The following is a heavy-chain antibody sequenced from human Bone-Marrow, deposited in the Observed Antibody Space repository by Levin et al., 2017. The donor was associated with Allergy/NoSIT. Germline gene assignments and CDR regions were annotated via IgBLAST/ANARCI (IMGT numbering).Heavy chain of an antibody. V-gene: IGHV4-61*08. D-gene: IGHD3-3*01. CDR3: AKGDRHDYDYWSAYYGATRGDGGLDS. CDR2: IYDSGTS. CDR1: GDSVTSGGVY. J-gene: IGHJ5*01. Sequence: KTSETLSLTCSVSGDSVTSGGVYWTWIRQPPGSHLEWIGYIYDSGTSNFNPSLQGRVTMSIDKSKNQFSLKLRSVTAADTAVYYCAKGDRHDYDYWSAYYGATRGDGGLDSWGQGTLVVVSS.